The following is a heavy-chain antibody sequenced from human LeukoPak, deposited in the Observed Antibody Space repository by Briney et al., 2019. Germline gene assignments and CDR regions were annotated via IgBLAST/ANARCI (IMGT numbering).Heavy chain of an antibody. CDR2: IYYSGST. Sequence: SETLSLTCTVSGGSISSSSYYWGWIRQPPGKGLEWIGSIYYSGSTYYNPSLKSRVTISVDTSKNQFSLKMSYVTAADTAVYYCARAGPTYDFWSGYYLRYYYYYYMDAWGKGTTVTVSS. CDR1: GGSISSSSYY. J-gene: IGHJ6*03. CDR3: ARAGPTYDFWSGYYLRYYYYYYMDA. D-gene: IGHD3-3*01. V-gene: IGHV4-39*07.